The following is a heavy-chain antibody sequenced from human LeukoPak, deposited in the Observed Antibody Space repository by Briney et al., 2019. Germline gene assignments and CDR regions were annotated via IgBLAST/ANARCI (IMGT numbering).Heavy chain of an antibody. CDR3: TTAYGHDSYYYYYYMDV. CDR2: IKSKTDGGTT. D-gene: IGHD3-9*01. CDR1: GFTFSSYA. Sequence: KYGGSLRLSCAASGFTFSSYAMSWVRQAPGKGLEWVGRIKSKTDGGTTDYAAPVKGRFTISRDDSKNTLYLQMNSLKTEDTAVYYCTTAYGHDSYYYYYYMDVWGKGTTVTISS. V-gene: IGHV3-15*01. J-gene: IGHJ6*03.